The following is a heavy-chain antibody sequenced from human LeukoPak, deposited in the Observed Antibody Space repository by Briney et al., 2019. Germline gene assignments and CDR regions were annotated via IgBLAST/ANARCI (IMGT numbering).Heavy chain of an antibody. D-gene: IGHD3-22*01. J-gene: IGHJ4*02. CDR1: GFTFSGSA. V-gene: IGHV3-73*01. CDR2: IRSKANSYAT. CDR3: TSWPYYYDSSGYYG. Sequence: GGSLRLSCAASGFTFSGSAMHWVRQASGKGLEWVGRIRSKANSYATAYAASVKGRFTISRDDSKNAAYLQMNSLKTEDTAVYYSTSWPYYYDSSGYYGWGQGTLVTVSS.